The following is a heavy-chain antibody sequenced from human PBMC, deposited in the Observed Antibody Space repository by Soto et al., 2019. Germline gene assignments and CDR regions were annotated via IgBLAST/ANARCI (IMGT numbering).Heavy chain of an antibody. CDR1: GGTFSSYT. V-gene: IGHV1-69*02. Sequence: QVQLVQSGAEVKKPGSSVKVSCKTSGGTFSSYTISWVRQAPGQGLEWMGRIIPILGIANYAQKFQGRVTITADKSTSTAYMELSSLRSEDTAVYYCARVSPEDAFDIWGQGTMVTVSS. CDR2: IIPILGIA. J-gene: IGHJ3*02. CDR3: ARVSPEDAFDI.